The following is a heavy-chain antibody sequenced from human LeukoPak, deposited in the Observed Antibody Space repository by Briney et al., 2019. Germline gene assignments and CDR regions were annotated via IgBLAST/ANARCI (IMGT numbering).Heavy chain of an antibody. CDR3: AIFLYYDFWSGPQESDFNL. CDR2: ISSSSSYI. CDR1: GFTFSSYA. Sequence: KSGGSLRLSCAASGFTFSSYAMNWVRQAPGKGLEWVSSISSSSSYIYYADSVKGRFTISRDNAKNSLYLQMNSLRAEDTAVYYCAIFLYYDFWSGPQESDFNLWGRGTLVTVSS. V-gene: IGHV3-21*01. J-gene: IGHJ2*01. D-gene: IGHD3-3*01.